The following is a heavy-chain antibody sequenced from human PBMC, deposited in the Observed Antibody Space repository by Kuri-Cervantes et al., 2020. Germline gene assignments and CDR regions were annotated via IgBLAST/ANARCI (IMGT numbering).Heavy chain of an antibody. CDR3: ARDSTGYSWDYYYGMDV. J-gene: IGHJ6*01. D-gene: IGHD6-13*01. CDR2: ISAYNGNT. CDR1: GYTFTSYG. V-gene: IGHV1-18*01. Sequence: ASVKVSCKASGYTFTSYGISWVRQAPGQGLEWMGWISAYNGNTNYAQKLQGRVTMTTDTSTSTAYMELRSLRSDDTAVYYCARDSTGYSWDYYYGMDVWGQGTTVTCYS.